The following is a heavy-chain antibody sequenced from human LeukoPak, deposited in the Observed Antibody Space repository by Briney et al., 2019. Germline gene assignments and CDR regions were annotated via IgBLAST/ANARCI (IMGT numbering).Heavy chain of an antibody. V-gene: IGHV3-7*01. CDR3: ARDRDIVKLPVAMEGYFFDY. CDR1: GFTFRSHW. D-gene: IGHD2-2*01. J-gene: IGHJ4*02. Sequence: GGSLRLSCTASGFTFRSHWMSWVRQAPGKGLEWVANIKQDGSEKYYVDSVKGRFTISRDNAKNSLYLQMNSLRAEDTAVYYCARDRDIVKLPVAMEGYFFDYWGQGTLVTVSS. CDR2: IKQDGSEK.